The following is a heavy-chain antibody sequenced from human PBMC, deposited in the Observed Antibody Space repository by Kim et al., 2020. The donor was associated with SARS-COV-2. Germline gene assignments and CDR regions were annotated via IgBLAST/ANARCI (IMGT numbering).Heavy chain of an antibody. Sequence: DSVKGRITISGDNAKKSMYLQMNSLRAEDTAVYYCARDLTVVVTAASFDYWGQGTLVTVSS. V-gene: IGHV3-21*01. J-gene: IGHJ4*02. CDR3: ARDLTVVVTAASFDY. D-gene: IGHD2-21*02.